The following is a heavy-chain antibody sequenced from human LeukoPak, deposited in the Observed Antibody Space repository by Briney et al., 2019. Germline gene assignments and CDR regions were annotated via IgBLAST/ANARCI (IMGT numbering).Heavy chain of an antibody. J-gene: IGHJ4*02. D-gene: IGHD6-6*01. CDR1: GFTFSSYA. CDR3: AKNREYSKLLDY. CDR2: ISGSGGST. V-gene: IGHV3-23*01. Sequence: GGSLRLSCAASGFTFSSYAMSWVRQAPGRGLEWVSAISGSGGSTYYADSVKGRFTISRDNCKNTLYLQMNSLRAEDTAVYYCAKNREYSKLLDYWGQGTLVTVSS.